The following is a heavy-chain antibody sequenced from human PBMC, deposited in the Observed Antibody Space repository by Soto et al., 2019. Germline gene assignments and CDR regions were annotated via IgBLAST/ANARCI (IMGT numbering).Heavy chain of an antibody. CDR2: INPNSGGT. Sequence: SVKVSCKASGYTFTGYYMHWVRQAPGQGLEWMGWINPNSGGTNYAQKFQGRVTMTRDTSISTAYMELSRLRSDDTAVYYCARRIAAAGIPGYYYYGMDVWGQGTTVTVSS. CDR1: GYTFTGYY. CDR3: ARRIAAAGIPGYYYYGMDV. V-gene: IGHV1-2*02. J-gene: IGHJ6*02. D-gene: IGHD6-13*01.